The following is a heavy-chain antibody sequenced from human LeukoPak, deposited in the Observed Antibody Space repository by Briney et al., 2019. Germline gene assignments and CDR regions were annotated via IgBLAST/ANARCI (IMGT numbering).Heavy chain of an antibody. V-gene: IGHV3-23*01. Sequence: TGGSLRLSCAASGFTFSKYVMSWVRQAPGKGLEWVSAFSGSGGSTYYANSVKGRFTISRDNSKNTLYLQMNSLRAEDTAVYYCATSGLSRFGVGGQGTLVTVSS. CDR2: FSGSGGST. CDR3: ATSGLSRFGV. J-gene: IGHJ4*02. CDR1: GFTFSKYV. D-gene: IGHD3-3*01.